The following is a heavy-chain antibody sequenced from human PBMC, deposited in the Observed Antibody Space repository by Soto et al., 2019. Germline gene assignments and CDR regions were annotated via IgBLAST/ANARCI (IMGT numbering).Heavy chain of an antibody. CDR3: ASGYTAMVADY. J-gene: IGHJ4*02. CDR1: GGSISSSSYY. V-gene: IGHV4-39*01. Sequence: QVQLQESGPGLVKPSETLSLTCTVSGGSISSSSYYWGWIRQPPGKGLKYIGNMYYSGSTYNNPSLKSQVTISVDTSKNQFSLKLSSVTAADTAVYYCASGYTAMVADYWGQGTLVTVSS. D-gene: IGHD5-18*01. CDR2: MYYSGST.